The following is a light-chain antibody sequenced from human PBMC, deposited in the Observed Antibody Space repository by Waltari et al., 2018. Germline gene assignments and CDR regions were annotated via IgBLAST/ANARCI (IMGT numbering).Light chain of an antibody. CDR2: QNT. J-gene: IGLJ2*01. CDR3: QAWATGTDVI. Sequence: SYELTQPPSVSVSPGQTATITCSGDKLGGQDVCWYQQTPGQSPVVVIYQNTKRPSGIPERFSGSNSENTATLTISGTQAMDEADYYCQAWATGTDVIFGGGTKVTVL. CDR1: KLGGQD. V-gene: IGLV3-1*01.